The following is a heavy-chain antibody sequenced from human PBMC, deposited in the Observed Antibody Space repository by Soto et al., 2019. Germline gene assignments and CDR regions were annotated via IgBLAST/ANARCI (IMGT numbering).Heavy chain of an antibody. D-gene: IGHD3-10*01. CDR2: IYHSGNT. J-gene: IGHJ4*02. CDR3: ARRWGEGRVDY. V-gene: IGHV4-4*02. CDR1: GGSISSSNW. Sequence: SETLCLTCAVSGGSISSSNWWSWVRQPPGKGLEWIGEIYHSGNTNYNPSLKSRVTMAVDKSRNQFSLKLSSVTAADTAVYYCARRWGEGRVDYWGQGTLVTVSS.